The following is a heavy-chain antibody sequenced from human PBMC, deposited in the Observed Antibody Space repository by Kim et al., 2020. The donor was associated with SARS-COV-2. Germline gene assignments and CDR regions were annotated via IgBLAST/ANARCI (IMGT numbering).Heavy chain of an antibody. CDR3: ARATMIVVVIDAVDI. V-gene: IGHV4-31*02. J-gene: IGHJ3*02. D-gene: IGHD3-22*01. Sequence: PSLKSRVTISVDTSKNQFSLKLSSVTAADTAVYYCARATMIVVVIDAVDIWGQGTMVTVSS.